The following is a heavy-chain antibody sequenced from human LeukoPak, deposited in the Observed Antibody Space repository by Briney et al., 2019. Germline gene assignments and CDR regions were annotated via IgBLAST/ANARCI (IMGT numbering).Heavy chain of an antibody. D-gene: IGHD6-13*01. V-gene: IGHV4-31*03. CDR3: ARQIQRSSWYDGMDV. CDR1: VGSLSSGGYY. CDR2: IYYSGST. J-gene: IGHJ6*02. Sequence: SETLSLTRPVSVGSLSSGGYYWSWPRHHPGRGLEWLGYIYYSGSTYNNPSLKSRVAISVDTSKNQFSLKLSSVTAADTAVYYCARQIQRSSWYDGMDVWGQGTTVTVSS.